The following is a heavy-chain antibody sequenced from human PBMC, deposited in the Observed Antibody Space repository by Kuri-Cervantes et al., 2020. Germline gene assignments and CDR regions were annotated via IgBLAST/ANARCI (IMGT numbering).Heavy chain of an antibody. J-gene: IGHJ4*02. Sequence: ASVKVSCKASGGTFGSYAISWVRQAPGQGLEWMGWISGYNGDTNNLHNLKGRLTMTTDTSTSTAYMELRSLRSDDTAIYYCARDPGFDYWGQGTLVTVSS. V-gene: IGHV1-18*01. CDR1: GGTFGSYA. CDR2: ISGYNGDT. CDR3: ARDPGFDY.